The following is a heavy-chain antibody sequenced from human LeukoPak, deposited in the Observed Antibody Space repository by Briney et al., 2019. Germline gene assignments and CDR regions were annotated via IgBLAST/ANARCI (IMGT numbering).Heavy chain of an antibody. CDR1: GFTFSSYA. CDR2: ISGSGGST. CDR3: AKDHMIVVVLGAFDI. V-gene: IGHV3-23*01. D-gene: IGHD3-22*01. Sequence: GGSLRLSCAASGFTFSSYAMSWFRQAPGKGLEWVSAISGSGGSTYYADSVKGRFTISRDNSKNTLYLQMNSLRAEDTAVYYCAKDHMIVVVLGAFDIWGQGTMVTVSS. J-gene: IGHJ3*02.